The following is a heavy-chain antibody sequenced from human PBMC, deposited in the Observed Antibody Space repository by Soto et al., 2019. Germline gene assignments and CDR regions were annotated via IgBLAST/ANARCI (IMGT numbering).Heavy chain of an antibody. V-gene: IGHV1-3*01. CDR1: GYTFTSYA. J-gene: IGHJ6*02. CDR2: INAGNGNT. Sequence: QVQLVQSGAEVKKPGASVKVSCKASGYTFTSYAMHWVRQAPGQRLEWMGWINAGNGNTKYSQKFQGRVTITRDTTASAAYMELSSLRSEDTAVYYCAMSRGYSSYYGMDVWGQGTTVTVSS. CDR3: AMSRGYSSYYGMDV. D-gene: IGHD2-15*01.